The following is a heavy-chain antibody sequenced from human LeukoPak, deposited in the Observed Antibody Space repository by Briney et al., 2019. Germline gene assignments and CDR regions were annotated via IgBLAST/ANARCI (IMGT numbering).Heavy chain of an antibody. J-gene: IGHJ4*02. D-gene: IGHD6-19*01. V-gene: IGHV4-4*07. CDR2: IYTSGST. CDR3: ARDLGGYSSGWPNGPYYFDY. Sequence: SETLSLTCTVSGGSISSYYWSWIRQPAGKGLEWIGRIYTSGSTNYNPSLKSRVTISVDKSKNQFSLKLSSVTAADTAVYYCARDLGGYSSGWPNGPYYFDYWGQGTLVTVSS. CDR1: GGSISSYY.